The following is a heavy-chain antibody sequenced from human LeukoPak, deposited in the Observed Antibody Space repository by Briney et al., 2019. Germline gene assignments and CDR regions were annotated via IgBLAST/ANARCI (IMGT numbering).Heavy chain of an antibody. CDR1: GYSFSTYG. V-gene: IGHV1-18*01. D-gene: IGHD2-15*01. CDR3: ATLCCGSYYMDV. CDR2: ISAYNGNT. J-gene: IGHJ6*03. Sequence: GASVKVSCKASGYSFSTYGISWVRQAPGQGLEWMGWISAYNGNTNYAQKIQGRVTMTTDTSTSTAYMELRSLRSDDTAVYYCATLCCGSYYMDVWGKGTTVTVSS.